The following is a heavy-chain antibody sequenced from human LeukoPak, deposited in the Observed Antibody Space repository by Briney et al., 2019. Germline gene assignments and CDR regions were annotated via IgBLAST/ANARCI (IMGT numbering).Heavy chain of an antibody. V-gene: IGHV3-74*01. J-gene: IGHJ4*02. CDR3: ASRGGPTGTYN. Sequence: PGGSLRLSCAASGFTFSSYWMHWVRQAPGKGLVWVSRINTDGSSTSYADSVKGRFTISRDNSKNTLYLQMNSLRAEDTAVYYCASRGGPTGTYNWGQGALVTVSS. CDR1: GFTFSSYW. CDR2: INTDGSST. D-gene: IGHD1-1*01.